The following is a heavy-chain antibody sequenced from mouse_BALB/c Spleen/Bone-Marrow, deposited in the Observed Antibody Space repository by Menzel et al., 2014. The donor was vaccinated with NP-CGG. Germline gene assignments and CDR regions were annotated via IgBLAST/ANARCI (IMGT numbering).Heavy chain of an antibody. CDR1: GYTFTSYT. CDR2: INPSCGYT. Sequence: VHLVESGAELARPGASVKMSCKASGYTFTSYTMHWVKQRPGQGLEWIGYINPSCGYTNYNQKFKDKATLTADKSSSTAYMQLSILTSEDSAVYYCARESLYGSNYYWGQGTTLTVSS. V-gene: IGHV1-4*01. D-gene: IGHD1-1*01. J-gene: IGHJ2*01. CDR3: ARESLYGSNYY.